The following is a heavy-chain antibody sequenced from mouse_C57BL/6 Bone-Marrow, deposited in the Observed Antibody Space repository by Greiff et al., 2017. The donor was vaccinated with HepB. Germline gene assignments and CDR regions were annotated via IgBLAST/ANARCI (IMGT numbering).Heavy chain of an antibody. D-gene: IGHD2-4*01. V-gene: IGHV2-2*01. J-gene: IGHJ4*01. Sequence: VQLQQSGPGLVQPSQSLSITCTVSGFSLTSYGVHWVRQSPGKGLEWLGVIWSGGSTDYNAAFISRLSISKDNSKSQVFFKMNSLQADDTAIYYCARIYYDYDEGWGQGTSVTVSS. CDR3: ARIYYDYDEG. CDR2: IWSGGST. CDR1: GFSLTSYG.